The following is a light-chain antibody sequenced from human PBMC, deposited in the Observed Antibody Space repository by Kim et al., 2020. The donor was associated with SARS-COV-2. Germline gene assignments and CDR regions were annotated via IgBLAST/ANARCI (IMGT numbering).Light chain of an antibody. J-gene: IGLJ2*01. CDR3: NSRDSSGTRVV. V-gene: IGLV3-19*01. CDR2: AKN. CDR1: SLRTYY. Sequence: SSALTQDPAVSVALGQTVKITCQGDSLRTYYASWYQQKPGQAPKLVMFAKNSRPSKIPDRFSGSSSGNTASLTITAAQAEDEADYYCNSRDSSGTRVVFGGGTQLTVL.